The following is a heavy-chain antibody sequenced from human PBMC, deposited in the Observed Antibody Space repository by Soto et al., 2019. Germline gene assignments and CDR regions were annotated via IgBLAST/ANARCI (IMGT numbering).Heavy chain of an antibody. J-gene: IGHJ4*02. Sequence: SETLSLTCAVYGGSFIGYYCILIRHPPGKGLEWIGEINHSGSTNYNPSLKSRVTISVDTSKNQFSLKLSSVTAADTAVYYCARGPKPAASYYFDYWGQGTLVTVSS. CDR1: GGSFIGYY. CDR2: INHSGST. CDR3: ARGPKPAASYYFDY. D-gene: IGHD2-2*01. V-gene: IGHV4-34*01.